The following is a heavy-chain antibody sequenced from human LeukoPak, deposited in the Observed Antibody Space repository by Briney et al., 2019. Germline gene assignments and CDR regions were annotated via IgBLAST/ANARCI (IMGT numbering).Heavy chain of an antibody. D-gene: IGHD6-13*01. CDR3: ARGRVSSSSWQSVYYYYLYMDV. V-gene: IGHV4-59*01. Sequence: SETLSLTCTVSGGSISSYYWSWIRQPPGKGLEWIGYIDHTGSTNYNPSLNSRVTISRDTSTNHFSLKLSSVTAADTAVYFCARGRVSSSSWQSVYYYYLYMDVWGKGSTVTVSS. J-gene: IGHJ6*03. CDR2: IDHTGST. CDR1: GGSISSYY.